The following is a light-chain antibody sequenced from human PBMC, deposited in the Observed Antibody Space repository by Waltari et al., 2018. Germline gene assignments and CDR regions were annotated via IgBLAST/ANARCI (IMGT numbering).Light chain of an antibody. J-gene: IGLJ2*01. CDR2: SNN. CDR3: SAWDDSLNGHVV. Sequence: QSLLTQPPSVSGTPGQRVTIPCSGSTSTIGSNVVSLSQQLPGAAPKLLIHSNNQRPSGVRDRFSCSKSGTSASLAISGLQSAAEADYYCSAWDDSLNGHVVFGGGTKLIVL. V-gene: IGLV1-44*01. CDR1: TSTIGSNV.